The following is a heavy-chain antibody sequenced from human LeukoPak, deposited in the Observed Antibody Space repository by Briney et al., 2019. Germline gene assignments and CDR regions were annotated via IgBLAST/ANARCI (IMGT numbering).Heavy chain of an antibody. V-gene: IGHV4-34*01. CDR3: ARDYDVLTAYPPTQLFDP. CDR2: INHSGST. J-gene: IGHJ5*02. D-gene: IGHD3-9*01. CDR1: GRSFSGYY. Sequence: SETLSLTCAVYGRSFSGYYWSWIRQPPGKGLEWIGEINHSGSTNYNPSLKSRVSISVDTSKNQFSLKLNSVTAADTAVYYCARDYDVLTAYPPTQLFDPWGQGTLVTVSS.